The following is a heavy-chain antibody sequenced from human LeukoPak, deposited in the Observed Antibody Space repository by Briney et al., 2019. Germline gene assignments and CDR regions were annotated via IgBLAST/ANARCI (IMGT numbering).Heavy chain of an antibody. D-gene: IGHD3-22*01. CDR3: AKHRDNGDSGGYYDFEF. J-gene: IGHJ4*02. Sequence: GGSLRLSCAASGFTFINYAMSWVRQAPGKGLEWVPGTGASGVTTHYADSVRGRFSLSRDNAKNTVHLQMNSLRAEDTALYYCAKHRDNGDSGGYYDFEFWGQGTLVTVSS. CDR2: TGASGVTT. CDR1: GFTFINYA. V-gene: IGHV3-23*01.